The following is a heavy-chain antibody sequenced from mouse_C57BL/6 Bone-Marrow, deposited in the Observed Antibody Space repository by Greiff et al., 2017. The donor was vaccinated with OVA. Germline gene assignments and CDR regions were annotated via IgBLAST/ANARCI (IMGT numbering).Heavy chain of an antibody. J-gene: IGHJ2*01. CDR1: GYTFTSYW. V-gene: IGHV1-69*01. CDR2: IDPSDSYT. Sequence: QVQLQQSGAELVMPGASVKLSCKASGYTFTSYWMHWVKQRPGQGLEWIGEIDPSDSYTNYNQKFKGKSTLTVDKSSSTAYMQLSSLTSEDSAVYYCAANYYGSSSLFDYWGQGTTLTVSS. CDR3: AANYYGSSSLFDY. D-gene: IGHD1-1*01.